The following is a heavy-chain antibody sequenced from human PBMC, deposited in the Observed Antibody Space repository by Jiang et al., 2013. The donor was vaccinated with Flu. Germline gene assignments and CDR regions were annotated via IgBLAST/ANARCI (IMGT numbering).Heavy chain of an antibody. CDR2: TYYRSKWFN. V-gene: IGHV6-1*01. CDR1: GRRVSSNSAG. D-gene: IGHD3-16*01. CDR3: VRGGGALDI. J-gene: IGHJ3*02. Sequence: LTSCHLRGRRVSSNSAGWNWIRQSPSRGLEWLGRTYYRSKWFNDYAVSVKSRITINPDTSKNQFSLQLNSVTPEDTAVYYCVRGGGALDIWGQGTMVTVSS.